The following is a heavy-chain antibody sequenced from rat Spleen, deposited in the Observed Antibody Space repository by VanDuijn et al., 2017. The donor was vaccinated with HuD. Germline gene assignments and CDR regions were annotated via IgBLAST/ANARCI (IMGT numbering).Heavy chain of an antibody. CDR2: ISSGGGGT. J-gene: IGHJ2*01. Sequence: EVQLVESGGGLVQPGRSLKLSCAGSGFTFSDYYMVWVRQAPTKGLEWVASISSGGGGTYYPDSVKGRFTISRDNAKSTLYLQMDSLRSEDTATYYCTTGYYDGYYLVFDYWGQGVMVTVSS. D-gene: IGHD1-12*03. V-gene: IGHV5-20*01. CDR1: GFTFSDYY. CDR3: TTGYYDGYYLVFDY.